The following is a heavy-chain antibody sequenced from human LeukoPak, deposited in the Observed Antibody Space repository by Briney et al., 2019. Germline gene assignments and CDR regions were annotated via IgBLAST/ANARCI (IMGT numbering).Heavy chain of an antibody. CDR3: AKNRLLLDYFDY. CDR2: ISGSGGST. D-gene: IGHD2-2*01. J-gene: IGHJ4*02. CDR1: GFTFSSYA. V-gene: IGHV3-23*01. Sequence: GGSLRLSWAASGFTFSSYAMSWVRQAPGKGLEWVSAISGSGGSTYYADSVKGRFTISRDNSKNTLYLQMNSLRAEDTAVYYCAKNRLLLDYFDYWGQGTLVTVSS.